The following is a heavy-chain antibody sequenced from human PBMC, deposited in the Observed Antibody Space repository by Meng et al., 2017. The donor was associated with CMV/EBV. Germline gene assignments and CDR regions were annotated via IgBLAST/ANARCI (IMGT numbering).Heavy chain of an antibody. J-gene: IGHJ3*02. CDR3: ARQYYDFWSGYYPPMGAFDI. CDR1: GYSFTSYW. Sequence: KVSCKGSGYSFTSYWIGWVRQMPGKGLEWMGIIYPGDSGTRYSPSFQGQVTISADKSISTAYLQWSSLKASDTAMYYCARQYYDFWSGYYPPMGAFDIWGQGTMVTVSS. CDR2: IYPGDSGT. D-gene: IGHD3-3*01. V-gene: IGHV5-51*01.